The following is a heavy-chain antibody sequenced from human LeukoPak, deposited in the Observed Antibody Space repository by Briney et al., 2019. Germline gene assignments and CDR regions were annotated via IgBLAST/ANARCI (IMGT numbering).Heavy chain of an antibody. CDR1: GYSFTSYW. Sequence: GESLKISCKGSGYSFTSYWIGWVRQMPGKGLEWMGIIYPGDSDTRYSPSFQGQVTISADKSISTAYLQRSSLKASDTAMYYCARNLPRLVGATSGAFGIWGQGTMVTVSS. CDR3: ARNLPRLVGATSGAFGI. CDR2: IYPGDSDT. D-gene: IGHD1-26*01. J-gene: IGHJ3*02. V-gene: IGHV5-51*01.